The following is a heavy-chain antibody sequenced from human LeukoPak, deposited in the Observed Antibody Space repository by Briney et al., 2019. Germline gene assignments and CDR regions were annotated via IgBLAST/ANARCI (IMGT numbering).Heavy chain of an antibody. J-gene: IGHJ3*02. CDR1: GFTFSSYT. CDR2: ISSSSSTI. Sequence: GGSPRLSCAASGFTFSSYTMNWVRQAPGKGLEWVSKISSSSSTIYYADSVKGRFTISRGNAKNSLYLQMNSLRAEDTAVYYCARDSPQALAILHAFDIWGHGTMVTVSS. D-gene: IGHD5-12*01. CDR3: ARDSPQALAILHAFDI. V-gene: IGHV3-48*01.